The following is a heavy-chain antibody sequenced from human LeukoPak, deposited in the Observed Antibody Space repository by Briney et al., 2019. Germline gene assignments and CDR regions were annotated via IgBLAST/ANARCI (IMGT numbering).Heavy chain of an antibody. D-gene: IGHD6-6*01. CDR1: GFTVSSIY. CDR3: ARAYSSSSYYFDY. V-gene: IGHV3-66*02. CDR2: IYSGDST. Sequence: GGSLRLSCAASGFTVSSIYMSWVRQAPGKGLEWVSVIYSGDSTYYADSVKGRFTISRDNSKNTLYLQMNSLRAEDTAVYYCARAYSSSSYYFDYWGQGTLVTVSS. J-gene: IGHJ4*02.